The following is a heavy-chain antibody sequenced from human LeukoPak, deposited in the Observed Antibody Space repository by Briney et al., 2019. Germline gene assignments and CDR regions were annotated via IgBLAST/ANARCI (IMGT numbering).Heavy chain of an antibody. CDR3: ARVGRYESNSYYYSPFDL. J-gene: IGHJ4*02. CDR1: GFTFSDYC. Sequence: GGSLRLSCAASGFTFSDYCMSWIRQAPGKGLEWISYIIHSATTIYYADSVKGRFTISRDNAKNSLYLEMNSLRAEDTAVYYCARVGRYESNSYYYSPFDLWGQGTLVTVSS. D-gene: IGHD3-22*01. CDR2: IIHSATTI. V-gene: IGHV3-11*01.